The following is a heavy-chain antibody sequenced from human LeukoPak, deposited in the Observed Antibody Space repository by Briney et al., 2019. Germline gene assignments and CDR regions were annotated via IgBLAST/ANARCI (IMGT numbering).Heavy chain of an antibody. J-gene: IGHJ5*02. CDR2: IYYSGDT. CDR1: GGSISSSNYY. V-gene: IGHV4-39*07. Sequence: SETLSLTCTVSGGSISSSNYYWGWIRQPPGKGLEWIGSIYYSGDTYYNASLKSRITVSVDTSKNQFSLKLGFVTAVDTAVYYCARDPIVGGRRFDPWGQGTLVTVSS. CDR3: ARDPIVGGRRFDP. D-gene: IGHD3-22*01.